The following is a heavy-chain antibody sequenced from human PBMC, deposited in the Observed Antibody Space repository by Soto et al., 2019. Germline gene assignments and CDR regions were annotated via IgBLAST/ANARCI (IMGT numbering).Heavy chain of an antibody. CDR3: ARGEGGSGSYFQNAWVGPANHYYYYYGMDV. D-gene: IGHD3-10*01. CDR1: GVTFSSYA. J-gene: IGHJ6*02. Sequence: SVKVSCKASGVTFSSYAISWVRQAPGQGLEWMGGIIPIFGTANYAQKFQGRVTITADESTSTAYMELSSLRSEDTAVYYCARGEGGSGSYFQNAWVGPANHYYYYYGMDVWGQGTTVTVSS. V-gene: IGHV1-69*13. CDR2: IIPIFGTA.